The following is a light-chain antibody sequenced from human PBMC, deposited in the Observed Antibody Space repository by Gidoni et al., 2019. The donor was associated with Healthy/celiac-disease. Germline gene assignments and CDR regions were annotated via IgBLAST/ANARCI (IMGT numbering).Light chain of an antibody. V-gene: IGKV1-39*01. Sequence: DIQMTQSPSSLSASVGDRVTITCRASQSISSYLNWYQQKPGKDPKLLIYAASSLQSGVPSRFSGSGSGTDFTLTISSLQPEDFATYYCQQSYSTLLITFGQGTRLEIK. CDR3: QQSYSTLLIT. J-gene: IGKJ5*01. CDR1: QSISSY. CDR2: AAS.